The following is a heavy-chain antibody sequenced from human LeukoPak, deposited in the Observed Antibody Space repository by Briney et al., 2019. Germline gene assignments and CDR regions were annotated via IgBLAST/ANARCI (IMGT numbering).Heavy chain of an antibody. J-gene: IGHJ4*02. Sequence: SETLSLTCTVSGGSISSYYWSWIRQPPGKGLEWIGYIYNSGSTNYNPSLKSRVTISVDTSKNQFPLKLSSVTAADTAVYYCARANIDGNYFDYWGQGTLVTVSS. CDR2: IYNSGST. CDR3: ARANIDGNYFDY. D-gene: IGHD4-17*01. CDR1: GGSISSYY. V-gene: IGHV4-59*01.